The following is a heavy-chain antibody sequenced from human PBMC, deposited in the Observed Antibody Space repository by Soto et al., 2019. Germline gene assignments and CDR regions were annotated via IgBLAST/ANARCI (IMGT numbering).Heavy chain of an antibody. Sequence: QVQLQESGPGLVKPSETLSLTCTVSSASFTVYYWSWIRQPPGKGLEWIGYIYYSGSTSYNPPLTGRVTLSPDTSQNQLSPWLWAVTAADTAVYYCARDAGGPGDYWGQGVLVTVSS. CDR1: SASFTVYY. CDR2: IYYSGST. V-gene: IGHV4-59*01. D-gene: IGHD2-15*01. CDR3: ARDAGGPGDY. J-gene: IGHJ4*02.